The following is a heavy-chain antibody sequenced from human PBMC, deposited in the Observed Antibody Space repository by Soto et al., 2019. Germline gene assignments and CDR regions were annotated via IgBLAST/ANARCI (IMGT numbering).Heavy chain of an antibody. V-gene: IGHV4-31*03. Sequence: QVQLQESGPGLVKPSQTLSLTCTVSGGSISSGGYYWSWIRQHPGKGLEWIGYIYYSGSTYYNPSLKSRVTISVDTSKNQFSLKLSSVTAADTAVYYCARVAASEGAAPIDYWGQGTLVTVSS. CDR1: GGSISSGGYY. D-gene: IGHD6-25*01. CDR2: IYYSGST. J-gene: IGHJ4*02. CDR3: ARVAASEGAAPIDY.